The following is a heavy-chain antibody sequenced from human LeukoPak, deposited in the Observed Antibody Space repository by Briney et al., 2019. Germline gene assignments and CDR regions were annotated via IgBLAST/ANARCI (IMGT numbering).Heavy chain of an antibody. CDR2: ISATGGST. CDR1: GFTSSSYA. D-gene: IGHD3-16*01. J-gene: IGHJ4*02. CDR3: AKGQGGYYFDF. V-gene: IGHV3-23*01. Sequence: GGSLRLSCAASGFTSSSYAMSWVRQAPGKGLEWVSGISATGGSTYYADSVKGRFTISRDNSKNTLYLQMNSLRAEDTAVYYCAKGQGGYYFDFWGQGTLVTVSS.